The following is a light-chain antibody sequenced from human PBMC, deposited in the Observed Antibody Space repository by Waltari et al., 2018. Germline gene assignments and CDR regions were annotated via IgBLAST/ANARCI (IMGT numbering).Light chain of an antibody. Sequence: QLVLTQSPSASASLGASVKLTCTLSSGHSTNIIAWLQQQPERGPLYLMNVNRDGSHNKGVGIPDRFPGSSSGAERYLTISSRQSEDEADYYCQTGGHGTWVFGGGTRLTVL. CDR2: VNRDGSH. J-gene: IGLJ3*02. V-gene: IGLV4-69*01. CDR1: SGHSTNI. CDR3: QTGGHGTWV.